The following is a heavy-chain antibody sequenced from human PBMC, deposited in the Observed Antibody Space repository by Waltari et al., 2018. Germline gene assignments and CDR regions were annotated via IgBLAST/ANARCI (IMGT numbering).Heavy chain of an antibody. CDR2: IYTSAST. Sequence: QVQLQESGPGLVKPSETLSLTCTVSGGSISGYSWTWIRQPAGKGLEWIGRIYTSASTNYNPSRQSRVTMSVDTSKNQFSLKLTSVTAADTAVYYCARDSVNWFDPWGQGTLVTVSS. CDR3: ARDSVNWFDP. D-gene: IGHD3-10*01. CDR1: GGSISGYS. J-gene: IGHJ5*02. V-gene: IGHV4-4*07.